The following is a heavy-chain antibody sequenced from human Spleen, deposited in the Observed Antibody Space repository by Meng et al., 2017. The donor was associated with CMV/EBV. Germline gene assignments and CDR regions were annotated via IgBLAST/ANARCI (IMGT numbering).Heavy chain of an antibody. CDR2: ISSSAFTI. D-gene: IGHD2-8*02. V-gene: IGHV3-48*03. CDR3: ARDVWWLRFFDY. CDR1: GFTFSSYE. Sequence: GGSLRLSCAASGFTFSSYEMNWVRQAPGKGLEWVSYISSSAFTIDYADSVKGRFIISRDNTKNSLYLQMKSLRADDTAVYYCARDVWWLRFFDYWGQGTLVTVSS. J-gene: IGHJ4*02.